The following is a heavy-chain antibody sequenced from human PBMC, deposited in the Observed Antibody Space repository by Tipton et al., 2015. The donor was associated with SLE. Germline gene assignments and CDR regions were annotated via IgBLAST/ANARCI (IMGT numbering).Heavy chain of an antibody. Sequence: TLSLTCTVSGGSISSYYWSWIRQPPGKGLEWIGYIYYSGSTNYNPSLKSRVTISVDTSKNQFSLKLSSVTAAETAVYYCASVSSSSGGDYYYYMDVWGKGTTVTVSS. CDR3: ASVSSSSGGDYYYYMDV. D-gene: IGHD6-6*01. V-gene: IGHV4-59*08. J-gene: IGHJ6*03. CDR2: IYYSGST. CDR1: GGSISSYY.